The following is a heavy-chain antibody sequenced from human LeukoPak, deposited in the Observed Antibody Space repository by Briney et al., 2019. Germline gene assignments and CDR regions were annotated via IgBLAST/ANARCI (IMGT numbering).Heavy chain of an antibody. CDR2: ISSSSSYI. Sequence: GGSLRLSCAASGFTFSSYSMNWVRQAPGKGLEWVSSISSSSSYIYYADSVKGRFTISRDNAKNSLSLQMNSLRAEDTAVYYWAREETYCYGSGSYSWGQGTLVTVPS. D-gene: IGHD3-10*01. CDR1: GFTFSSYS. J-gene: IGHJ4*02. CDR3: AREETYCYGSGSYS. V-gene: IGHV3-21*01.